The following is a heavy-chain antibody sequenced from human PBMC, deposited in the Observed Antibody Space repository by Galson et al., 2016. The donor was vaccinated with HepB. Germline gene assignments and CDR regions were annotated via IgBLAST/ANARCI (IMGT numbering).Heavy chain of an antibody. CDR3: VTDRPYTGMVDFVT. CDR1: GFTFSDNY. J-gene: IGHJ5*02. Sequence: SLRLSCAASGFTFSDNYMSWIRQAPGKGLEWVSYISSSGNTIYYTDSVKGRFTISRDNPKNSLYLQMNSLNTEDTALYYCVTDRPYTGMVDFVTWGQGTLVTVSS. V-gene: IGHV3-11*01. D-gene: IGHD2-15*01. CDR2: ISSSGNTI.